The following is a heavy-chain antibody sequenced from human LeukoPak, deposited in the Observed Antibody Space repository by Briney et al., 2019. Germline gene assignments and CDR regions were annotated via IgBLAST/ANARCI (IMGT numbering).Heavy chain of an antibody. CDR2: FDPEDGET. J-gene: IGHJ3*02. D-gene: IGHD2-15*01. CDR1: GYTLTELS. V-gene: IGHV1-24*01. CDR3: ATDGRYCSGGSCMSTFDI. Sequence: ASVKVSCKVSGYTLTELSMHWVRQAPGKGLEWMGGFDPEDGETIYAQKFQGRVTMTEDTSTDTAYMELSSLRSEDTAVYYCATDGRYCSGGSCMSTFDIWGQGTMVTVSS.